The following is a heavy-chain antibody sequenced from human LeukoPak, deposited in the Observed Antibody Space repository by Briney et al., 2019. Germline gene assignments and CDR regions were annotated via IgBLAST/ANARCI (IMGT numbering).Heavy chain of an antibody. CDR3: VRGPYGSSISNWFDP. Sequence: SETLSLTCTVSGDSISSSSYYWGWIRQPPGKGLEWIGSIYYSGSTSYNPSLKSRVTISVDTSQKQFSLKLKSVTAADTAVYYCVRGPYGSSISNWFDPWGQGILVIVSS. CDR2: IYYSGST. CDR1: GDSISSSSYY. V-gene: IGHV4-39*07. D-gene: IGHD3-10*01. J-gene: IGHJ5*02.